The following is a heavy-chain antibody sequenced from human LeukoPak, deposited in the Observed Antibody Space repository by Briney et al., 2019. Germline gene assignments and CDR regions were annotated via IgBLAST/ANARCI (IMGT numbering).Heavy chain of an antibody. CDR2: IGSSSVFV. D-gene: IGHD3-16*01. CDR3: ARHYGP. CDR1: GFTFSTYT. Sequence: PGGSLRLSCAASGFTFSTYTMNWVRQAPRKGLEWVSSIGSSSVFVYYADSLKGRFTISRDNAKNSLYLQMNSLRAEDTAVYYCARHYGPWGQGTLVTVSS. J-gene: IGHJ5*02. V-gene: IGHV3-21*01.